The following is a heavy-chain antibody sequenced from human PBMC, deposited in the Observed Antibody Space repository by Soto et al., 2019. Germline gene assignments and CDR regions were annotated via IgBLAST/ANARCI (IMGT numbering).Heavy chain of an antibody. CDR1: GFTFSSYA. CDR3: AKDRFHAGEFDY. CDR2: ISGSGGGT. D-gene: IGHD4-17*01. Sequence: GGSLRLSCAASGFTFSSYAMSWVRQAPGKGLEWVSAISGSGGGTYYADSVKGRFTISRDNSKNTLYLQMNSPRAEDTAVYYCAKDRFHAGEFDYWGQGTLVTVSS. V-gene: IGHV3-23*01. J-gene: IGHJ4*02.